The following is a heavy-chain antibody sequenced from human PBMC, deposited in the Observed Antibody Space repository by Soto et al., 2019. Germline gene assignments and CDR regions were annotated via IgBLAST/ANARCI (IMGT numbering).Heavy chain of an antibody. J-gene: IGHJ5*02. CDR1: GFTLRSHR. V-gene: IGHV3-74*01. Sequence: EVQLVESGGGLVQPGGSLRVSCAASGFTLRSHRIHWVRQAPGKWLEWVSRIDTDGGGTSYADSVKGRFTISTDNAKNTVYLQMNGLRAENTAVYYCATVFDLWGQGTLVTVS. CDR2: IDTDGGGT. CDR3: ATVFDL.